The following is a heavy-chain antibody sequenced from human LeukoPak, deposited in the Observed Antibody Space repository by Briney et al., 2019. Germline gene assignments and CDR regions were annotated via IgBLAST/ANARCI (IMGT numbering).Heavy chain of an antibody. D-gene: IGHD5-18*01. J-gene: IGHJ4*02. CDR1: WYTLTSYG. V-gene: IGHV1-69*13. Sequence: SVKVSCKASWYTLTSYGIRRVRQAPGQRLEVMGGIIPIFGTANYAQKFQGRVTITADESTSTAYMELSSLRSEDTAVYYCARVRVGYSYGYFDYWGQGTLVTVSS. CDR2: IIPIFGTA. CDR3: ARVRVGYSYGYFDY.